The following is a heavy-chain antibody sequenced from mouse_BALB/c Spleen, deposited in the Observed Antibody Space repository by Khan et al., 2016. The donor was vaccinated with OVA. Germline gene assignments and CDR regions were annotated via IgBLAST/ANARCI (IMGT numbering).Heavy chain of an antibody. V-gene: IGHV2-9*02. J-gene: IGHJ1*01. D-gene: IGHD2-1*01. Sequence: QVQLKQSGPALVAPSQSLSITCTVSGFSLTNYGVHWVRQPPGKGLEWLGFIWAGRRTTYYSALMYRLSISKDNSKSQVFLKMHSLQTDDTATYYCARFFGNYGWYFDDWGAGTTVTVSS. CDR3: ARFFGNYGWYFDD. CDR1: GFSLTNYG. CDR2: IWAGRRT.